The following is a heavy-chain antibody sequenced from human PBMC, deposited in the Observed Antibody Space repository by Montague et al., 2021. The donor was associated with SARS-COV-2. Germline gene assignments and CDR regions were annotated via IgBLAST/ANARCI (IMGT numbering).Heavy chain of an antibody. CDR3: ARAKGSRYYYDSSGYYRDRGYYYYYYGMDV. Sequence: SETLSLTCTVSGDSITSSFWTWVRQPPGKGLEWIGYIYYGGSTNHTPSLKSRVTISVDTSKNQFSLKPSSVTAADTAVYYCARAKGSRYYYDSSGYYRDRGYYYYYYGMDVWGQGTTVTVSS. J-gene: IGHJ6*02. V-gene: IGHV4-59*08. CDR1: GDSITSSF. D-gene: IGHD3-22*01. CDR2: IYYGGST.